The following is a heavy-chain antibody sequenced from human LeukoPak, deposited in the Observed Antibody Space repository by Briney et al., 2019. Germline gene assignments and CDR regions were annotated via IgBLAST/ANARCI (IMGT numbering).Heavy chain of an antibody. V-gene: IGHV3-21*01. Sequence: GGSLRLSCAASGFTFSSYAMHWLRQAPGKGLEWVSSISSSSSYIYYADSVKGRFTISRDNAKNSLYLQMNSLRAEDTAVYYCASTPFGPTDYWGQGTLVTVSS. CDR3: ASTPFGPTDY. J-gene: IGHJ4*02. D-gene: IGHD3-16*01. CDR2: ISSSSSYI. CDR1: GFTFSSYA.